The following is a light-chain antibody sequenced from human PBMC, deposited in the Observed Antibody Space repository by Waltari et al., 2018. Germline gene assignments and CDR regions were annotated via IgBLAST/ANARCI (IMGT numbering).Light chain of an antibody. CDR2: SST. Sequence: DIQLTQSPSSLSASLGESVTITCRASQAINIYLGWFQQTPGTAPKSLLYSSTSLQRGVPSTFSCSGSGTDFTLTIDSLQPEDFSTYYCQQYKSFPLTFGGGTKVEIK. V-gene: IGKV1-16*01. J-gene: IGKJ4*01. CDR1: QAINIY. CDR3: QQYKSFPLT.